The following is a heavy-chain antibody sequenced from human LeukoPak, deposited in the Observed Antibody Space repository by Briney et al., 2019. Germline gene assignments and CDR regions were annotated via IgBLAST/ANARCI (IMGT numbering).Heavy chain of an antibody. D-gene: IGHD4-17*01. J-gene: IGHJ6*02. CDR1: GFTFSSYA. CDR2: ISYDGSNK. V-gene: IGHV3-30-3*01. Sequence: GGSLRLSCAASGFTFSSYATHWVRQAPGKGLEWVAVISYDGSNKYYADSVKGRFTISRDNSKNTLYLQMNSLRAEDTAVYYCAREGTVTTGYYGMDVWGQGTTVTVSS. CDR3: AREGTVTTGYYGMDV.